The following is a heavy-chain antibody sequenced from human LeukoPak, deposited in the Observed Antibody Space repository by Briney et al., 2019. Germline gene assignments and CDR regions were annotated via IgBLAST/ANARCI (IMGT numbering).Heavy chain of an antibody. J-gene: IGHJ4*02. CDR1: GFIFNSYW. CDR3: ARDLKSAFDY. Sequence: GGSLRLSCAASGFIFNSYWMHWVRQAPGKGLVWVSGVNRDGSYTNYADAVKGRFTISRDNAKNTLYLQMNSLRAEDTAVYYCARDLKSAFDYWGQGTLATASS. V-gene: IGHV3-74*01. CDR2: VNRDGSYT.